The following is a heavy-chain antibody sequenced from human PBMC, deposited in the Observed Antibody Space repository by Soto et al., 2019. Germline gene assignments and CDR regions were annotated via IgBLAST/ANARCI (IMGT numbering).Heavy chain of an antibody. J-gene: IGHJ4*02. D-gene: IGHD7-27*01. CDR1: GFTFSSYA. CDR3: ARDLLGKDDSDY. V-gene: IGHV3-30-3*01. Sequence: GGSLRLSCAASGFTFSSYAMHWVRQAPGKGLEWVAVISYDGSNKYYADSVKGRFTISRDNSKNTLYLQMNSLRAEDTAVYYCARDLLGKDDSDYWGQGTLVTVSS. CDR2: ISYDGSNK.